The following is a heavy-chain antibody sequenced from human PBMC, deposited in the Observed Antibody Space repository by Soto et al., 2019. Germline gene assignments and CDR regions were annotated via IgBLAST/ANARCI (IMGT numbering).Heavy chain of an antibody. D-gene: IGHD4-4*01. V-gene: IGHV3-7*03. Sequence: GGSLRLSCAASGFTFSSYWMSWVRQAPGKGLEWVANIKQDGSEKYYVDSVKGRFTISRDNAKNSLYLQMNSLRAEDTAVYYCARDPDYSNYVSDYWGQGTLVTVSP. CDR3: ARDPDYSNYVSDY. J-gene: IGHJ4*02. CDR1: GFTFSSYW. CDR2: IKQDGSEK.